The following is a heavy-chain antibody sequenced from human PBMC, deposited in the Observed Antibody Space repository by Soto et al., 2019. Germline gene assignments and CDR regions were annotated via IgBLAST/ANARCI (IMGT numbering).Heavy chain of an antibody. D-gene: IGHD2-8*01. J-gene: IGHJ5*02. CDR3: ARVGDCTNGVCYGWFDP. Sequence: ASVKVSCKASGGTFSSYAISWVRQAPGQRLEWMGWINAGNGNTKYSQKFQGRVTITRDTSASTAYMELSSLRSEDTAVYYCARVGDCTNGVCYGWFDPWGQGTLVTVSS. V-gene: IGHV1-3*01. CDR2: INAGNGNT. CDR1: GGTFSSYA.